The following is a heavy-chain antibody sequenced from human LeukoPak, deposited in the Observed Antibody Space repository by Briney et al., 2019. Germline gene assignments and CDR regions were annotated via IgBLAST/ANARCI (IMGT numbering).Heavy chain of an antibody. CDR2: ISSSSRYI. Sequence: GGLRLSCAASGFTFSTYGMNWVRQAPGKELEWVSSISSSSRYIYYADSVKGRFTISRDNAKNSLYLRMNSLRAEDTAVYYCARTRGGHYYYYGMDVWGQGTTVTVSS. CDR3: ARTRGGHYYYYGMDV. D-gene: IGHD6-25*01. CDR1: GFTFSTYG. V-gene: IGHV3-21*01. J-gene: IGHJ6*02.